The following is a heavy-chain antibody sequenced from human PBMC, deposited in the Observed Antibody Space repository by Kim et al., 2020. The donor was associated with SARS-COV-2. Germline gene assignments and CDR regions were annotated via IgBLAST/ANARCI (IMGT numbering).Heavy chain of an antibody. CDR2: INRSGDT. CDR3: ARGRQLHRYGLDV. Sequence: SETLSLTCAVYGGSFSGHYWSWIRQPPGKGLEWIGEINRSGDTNYNPSLKSRVTISVDTSNNQFSLNLSSVTAAGTAVYYCARGRQLHRYGLDVWGQGTTVTVSS. D-gene: IGHD1-1*01. J-gene: IGHJ6*02. V-gene: IGHV4-34*01. CDR1: GGSFSGHY.